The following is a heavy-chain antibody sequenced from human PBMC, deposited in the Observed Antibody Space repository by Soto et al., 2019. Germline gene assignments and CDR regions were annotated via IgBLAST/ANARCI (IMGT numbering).Heavy chain of an antibody. J-gene: IGHJ4*02. Sequence: PGGSLRLSCAASGFTFSSYDMHWVRQATGKGLEWVSAIGTAGDTYYPGSVKGRFTISRENAKNSLYLQMNSLRAEDTAVYYCARVNCSSASCLPYYFDYWGQGTLGT. CDR3: ARVNCSSASCLPYYFDY. D-gene: IGHD2-2*01. CDR2: IGTAGDT. V-gene: IGHV3-13*01. CDR1: GFTFSSYD.